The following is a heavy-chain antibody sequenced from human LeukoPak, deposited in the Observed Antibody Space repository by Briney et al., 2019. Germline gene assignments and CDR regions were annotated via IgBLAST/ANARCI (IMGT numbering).Heavy chain of an antibody. Sequence: ASVKVSCKASGYTFTYYAIHWVRQAPGQGLEWMGWINTNTGNPTYAQGFTGRFVFSLDTSVSTAYLQISSLKAEDTAVYYCARDPSYLTGYPDAFDIWGQGTMVTVSS. V-gene: IGHV7-4-1*02. CDR1: GYTFTYYA. CDR3: ARDPSYLTGYPDAFDI. CDR2: INTNTGNP. D-gene: IGHD3-9*01. J-gene: IGHJ3*02.